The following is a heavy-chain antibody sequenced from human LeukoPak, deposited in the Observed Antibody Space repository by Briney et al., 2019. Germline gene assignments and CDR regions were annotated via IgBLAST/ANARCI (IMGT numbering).Heavy chain of an antibody. CDR1: GFTFSSYG. D-gene: IGHD5-18*01. J-gene: IGHJ4*02. CDR2: ISYDGSNK. V-gene: IGHV3-30*18. CDR3: AKGVYSYGPYYFDY. Sequence: GGSLRLSCAASGFTFSSYGMHWVRQAPGKGLEWVAVISYDGSNKYYADSVKGRFTISRDNSKNTLYLQMNSLRAEDTAVYYCAKGVYSYGPYYFDYWGQGTLVTVSS.